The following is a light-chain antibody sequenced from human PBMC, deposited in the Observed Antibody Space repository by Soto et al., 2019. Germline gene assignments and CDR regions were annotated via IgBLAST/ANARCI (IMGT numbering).Light chain of an antibody. CDR1: QSVSSN. CDR3: ALYTSWVRT. V-gene: IGKV3-15*01. CDR2: GAS. J-gene: IGKJ1*01. Sequence: EIVVTQSPVTLSLSPGERATLSCRASQSVSSNLAWYQQKPGQAPRLLIYGASTRATGIPARFSGSGSGTDFTLTIISLQSEDFALYNSALYTSWVRTSGQRTKLDIK.